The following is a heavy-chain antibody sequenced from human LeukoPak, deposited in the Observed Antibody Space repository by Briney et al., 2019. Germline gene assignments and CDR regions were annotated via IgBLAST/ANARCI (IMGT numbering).Heavy chain of an antibody. CDR3: ARRSAAIAVAGMTYYFDY. J-gene: IGHJ4*02. CDR1: GYSFTSYW. Sequence: GESLKISCKGSGYSFTSYWIGWVRQMPGKGLEWMGIIYPGDSDTRYSPSFQGQVTISADKSISTAYLQWSSLKASDTAMYYCARRSAAIAVAGMTYYFDYWGQGTLVTVSS. D-gene: IGHD6-19*01. CDR2: IYPGDSDT. V-gene: IGHV5-51*01.